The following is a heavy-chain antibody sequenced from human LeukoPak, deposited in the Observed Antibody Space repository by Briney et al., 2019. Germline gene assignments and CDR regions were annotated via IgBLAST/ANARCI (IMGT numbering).Heavy chain of an antibody. D-gene: IGHD3-10*01. J-gene: IGHJ5*02. CDR2: IHYSGST. V-gene: IGHV4-61*01. CDR3: ARDFNYYGSGSFWFDP. CDR1: GGSVSSNSYY. Sequence: SETLSLTCTVSGGSVSSNSYYWSWIRQPPGKGLEWIGYIHYSGSTNYNPSLKSRVTISIDTPKNQFSLKLSSVTAADTAVYYCARDFNYYGSGSFWFDPRGQGTLVTVSS.